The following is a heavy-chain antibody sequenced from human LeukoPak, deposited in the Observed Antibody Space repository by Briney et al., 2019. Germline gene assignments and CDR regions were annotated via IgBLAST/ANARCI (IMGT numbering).Heavy chain of an antibody. J-gene: IGHJ4*02. D-gene: IGHD2-15*01. CDR3: ARVTCSGGSCYVGLGIDY. CDR2: IWYDGSKE. CDR1: GFTFSHYG. V-gene: IGHV3-33*01. Sequence: GGSPRLSCAASGFTFSHYGMHWVGQAPSKGLEWVAIIWYDGSKEYYEDSVKGRFTISRDNSKNTLYLQMNSLRAEDTAVYYCARVTCSGGSCYVGLGIDYWGQGTPVTVSS.